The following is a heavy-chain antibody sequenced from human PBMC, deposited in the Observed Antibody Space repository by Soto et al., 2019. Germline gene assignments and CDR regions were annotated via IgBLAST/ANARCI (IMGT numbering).Heavy chain of an antibody. CDR2: INAGNGNT. V-gene: IGHV1-3*01. J-gene: IGHJ3*02. CDR1: GYTFTSYA. D-gene: IGHD3-16*02. CDR3: ARDLNPAYDYSWGSYRGKDASDI. Sequence: ASVKVSCKASGYTFTSYAMHWVRQAPGQRLEWMGWINAGNGNTKYSQKFQGRVTITRDTSASTAYMELSSLRSEDTAVYYCARDLNPAYDYSWGSYRGKDASDIWGQGTLVTVSS.